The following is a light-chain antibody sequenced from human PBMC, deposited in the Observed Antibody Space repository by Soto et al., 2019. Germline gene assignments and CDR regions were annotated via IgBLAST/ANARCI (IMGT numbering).Light chain of an antibody. CDR3: QQYMSSVT. Sequence: EIVLTQSPGSLSLSPGQRATLSCRASQSVDTTFFAWYQKKPGQAPRLLIYGASKRATGIPDRFSGSGSGTDFALCTSVLEPEDFAVYYCQQYMSSVTFGQGTKVEIK. V-gene: IGKV3-20*01. CDR1: QSVDTTF. J-gene: IGKJ1*01. CDR2: GAS.